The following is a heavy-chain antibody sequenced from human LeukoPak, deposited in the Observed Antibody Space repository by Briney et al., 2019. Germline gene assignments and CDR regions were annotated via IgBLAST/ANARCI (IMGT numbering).Heavy chain of an antibody. V-gene: IGHV3-30*02. D-gene: IGHD2-8*01. CDR3: AKDAPCTNGVCALSG. CDR1: GNTFSSYG. Sequence: GGSLRLSCAASGNTFSSYGMHWVRQAPGKGLEWVAFIRFDGGNKYYAVSVKGRFSVSRDNSRNTLYLQMNSLRPEDAAVYYCAKDAPCTNGVCALSGWGQGPLVTVPS. CDR2: IRFDGGNK. J-gene: IGHJ4*02.